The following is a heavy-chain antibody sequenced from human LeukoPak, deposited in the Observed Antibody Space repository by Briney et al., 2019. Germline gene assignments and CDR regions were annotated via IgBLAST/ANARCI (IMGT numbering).Heavy chain of an antibody. CDR2: IQYDGSNE. Sequence: GGSLRLSCAASGFTFSSYWMSWVRQAPGKGLEWVTFIQYDGSNEYHADSVKGRFTISRDTSKNTMYMLMNSLRIEDTAVYYCARSLTKVRGYDYWGQGTLVTVSS. J-gene: IGHJ4*02. CDR1: GFTFSSYW. D-gene: IGHD3-10*01. CDR3: ARSLTKVRGYDY. V-gene: IGHV3-30*02.